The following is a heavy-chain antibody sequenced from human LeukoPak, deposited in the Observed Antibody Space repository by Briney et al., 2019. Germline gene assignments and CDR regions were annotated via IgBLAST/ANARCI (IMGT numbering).Heavy chain of an antibody. D-gene: IGHD3-22*01. J-gene: IGHJ4*02. CDR2: IIPILGIA. CDR1: GGTFSSYT. Sequence: GASVKVSCKASGGTFSSYTISWVRQAPGQGLERMGRIIPILGIASYAQKFQGRVTITADKSTSTAYMELSSLRSEDTAVYYCASSYYYDSSEYYFDYWGQGTLVTVSS. CDR3: ASSYYYDSSEYYFDY. V-gene: IGHV1-69*02.